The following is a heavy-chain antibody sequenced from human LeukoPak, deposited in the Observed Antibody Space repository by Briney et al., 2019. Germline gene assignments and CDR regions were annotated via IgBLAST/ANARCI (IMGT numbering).Heavy chain of an antibody. Sequence: GGSLRLSCAASGFVFSSLDMGWVRQAPGKGLEWVSAITHSGYGTYYADSVKGRFTISRDNSKNTLYLQMNSLRAEDTAVYFCAKDARRSSGWWFFDHWSQGTLVTVSS. CDR2: ITHSGYGT. D-gene: IGHD6-19*01. V-gene: IGHV3-23*01. J-gene: IGHJ4*02. CDR1: GFVFSSLD. CDR3: AKDARRSSGWWFFDH.